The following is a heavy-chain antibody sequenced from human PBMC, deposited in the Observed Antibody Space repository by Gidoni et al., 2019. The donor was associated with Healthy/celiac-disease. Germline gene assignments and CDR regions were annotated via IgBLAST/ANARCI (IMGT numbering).Heavy chain of an antibody. CDR3: ARDGCSGGSCYSHWFDP. CDR2: ISSGGST. J-gene: IGHJ5*02. D-gene: IGHD2-15*01. CDR1: GFPFSSNY. Sequence: EVQLVETGGGLIQPGGSLRPSCAASGFPFSSNYMIWVSQAPGKGLEWVSVISSGGSTYYADSVKGRFTISRDNSKNTLYLQMNSLRAEDTAVYYCARDGCSGGSCYSHWFDPWGQGTLVTVSS. V-gene: IGHV3-53*02.